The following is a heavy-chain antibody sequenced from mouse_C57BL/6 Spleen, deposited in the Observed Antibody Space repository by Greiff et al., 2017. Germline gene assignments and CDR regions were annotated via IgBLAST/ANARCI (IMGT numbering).Heavy chain of an antibody. CDR2: IDPETGGT. J-gene: IGHJ3*01. CDR3: TTVVAPAY. D-gene: IGHD1-1*01. Sequence: VQLQQSGAELVRPGASVTLSCKASGYTFTDYEMHWVKQTPVHGLEWIGAIDPETGGTAYNQKFKGKAILTADKSSSTAYMELRSLTSEDSAVYYCTTVVAPAYWGQGTLVTGSA. CDR1: GYTFTDYE. V-gene: IGHV1-15*01.